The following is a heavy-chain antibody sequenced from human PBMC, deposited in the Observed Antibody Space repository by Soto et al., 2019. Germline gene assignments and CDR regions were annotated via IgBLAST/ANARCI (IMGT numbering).Heavy chain of an antibody. D-gene: IGHD6-13*01. V-gene: IGHV4-30-2*01. CDR1: GGSISSGGYS. CDR3: ASSSWANWFDP. Sequence: SETLSLTCAVSGGSISSGGYSWSWIRQPPGKGLEWIGYIYHSGSTYYNPSLKSRVTISVDRSKNQFSLKLSSVTAADTAVYYCASSSWANWFDPWGQGTLVTVSS. CDR2: IYHSGST. J-gene: IGHJ5*02.